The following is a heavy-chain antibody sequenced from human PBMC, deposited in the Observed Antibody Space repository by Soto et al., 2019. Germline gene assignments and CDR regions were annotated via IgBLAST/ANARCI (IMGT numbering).Heavy chain of an antibody. D-gene: IGHD2-2*01. CDR1: GYSYTSYW. Sequence: GESLKISWRGSGYSYTSYWIGWVRQRPGRGLEWMGIINPADSETNYSPSFQGQVTISADRSTSTAYLQWSSLKASDTAIYYCGTWRGSSWFDYWGPGTLVTAPQ. CDR2: INPADSET. CDR3: GTWRGSSWFDY. V-gene: IGHV5-51*01. J-gene: IGHJ4*02.